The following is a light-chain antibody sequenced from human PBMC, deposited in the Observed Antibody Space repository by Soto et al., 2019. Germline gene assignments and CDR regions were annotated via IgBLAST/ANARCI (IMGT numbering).Light chain of an antibody. CDR3: SSYTSSSTYV. J-gene: IGLJ1*01. Sequence: QSALTQPASVSGSPGQSITISCTGTSSDVGGYNYVSWYQQHPGKAPKLMIYEVSNRPSGVPNRFSGSKSGNTASLTISGLHAEYEADYYCSSYTSSSTYVFGTGTKLTVL. V-gene: IGLV2-14*01. CDR1: SSDVGGYNY. CDR2: EVS.